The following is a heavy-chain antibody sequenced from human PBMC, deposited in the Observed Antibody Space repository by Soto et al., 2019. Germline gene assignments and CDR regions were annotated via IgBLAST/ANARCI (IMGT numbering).Heavy chain of an antibody. CDR3: ARGHRAMEYYYYYGMDV. CDR1: GGSISSSY. V-gene: IGHV4-59*01. CDR2: ISYSGST. Sequence: SETLSLTCSVSGGSISSSYWSWIRQPTGKGLEWIGYISYSGSTTYNPSLKSRITLSVDTSKNQFSLRVSSVTAADTAVYYCARGHRAMEYYYYYGMDVWGQGTTVTVSS. J-gene: IGHJ6*02. D-gene: IGHD5-18*01.